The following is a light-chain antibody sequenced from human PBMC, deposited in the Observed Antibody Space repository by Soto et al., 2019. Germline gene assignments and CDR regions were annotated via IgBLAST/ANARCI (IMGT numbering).Light chain of an antibody. Sequence: ELMMTQSPATLSVSPGERATLSCRASQSISGNIAWYQQKPGQAPRLRIYAAPIRSSGIPARFSSTGFGREFTLSISSLKSEDSAVYYCQQYNSWTLISFGQENRLEIK. CDR1: QSISGN. V-gene: IGKV3-15*01. J-gene: IGKJ5*01. CDR3: QQYNSWTLIS. CDR2: AAP.